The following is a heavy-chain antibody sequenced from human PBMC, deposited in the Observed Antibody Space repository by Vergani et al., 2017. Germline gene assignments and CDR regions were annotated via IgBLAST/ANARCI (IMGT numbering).Heavy chain of an antibody. CDR3: ARNVCAVDRRMDY. D-gene: IGHD5/OR15-5a*01. CDR1: GFTFSSYS. J-gene: IGHJ4*02. V-gene: IGHV3-48*01. Sequence: EVQLVESGGGLVQPGGSLRLSCAASGFTFSSYSMTWVRQAQGKGLGWVSYISSSSSTIYYADSVKGRFTISRDNAKNTLYLQMNRLRAEDTAVYYCARNVCAVDRRMDYWGQGTLVTVSS. CDR2: ISSSSSTI.